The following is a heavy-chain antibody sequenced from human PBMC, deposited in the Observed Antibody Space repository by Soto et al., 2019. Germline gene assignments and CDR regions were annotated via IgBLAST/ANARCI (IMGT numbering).Heavy chain of an antibody. Sequence: GGSLRLSCAASGFTFSSYAMHWVRQAPGKGLEWVAVISYDGSNKYYADSVKGRFTISRDNSKNTLYLQMNSLRAEDTAVYYCARDSYDSSGYYFDYWGQGTLVTVSS. J-gene: IGHJ4*02. CDR2: ISYDGSNK. D-gene: IGHD3-22*01. V-gene: IGHV3-30-3*01. CDR3: ARDSYDSSGYYFDY. CDR1: GFTFSSYA.